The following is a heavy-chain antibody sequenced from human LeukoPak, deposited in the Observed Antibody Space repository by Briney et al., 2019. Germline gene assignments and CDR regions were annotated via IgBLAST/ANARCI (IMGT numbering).Heavy chain of an antibody. CDR3: AGSSSWYYFDS. Sequence: PSETLSLTCTVSGGSISSTSYYWGWIRQPPGKGLEWIGTIHYSGSTYYNPSLKSRVTISVDTSNNQFSLKLSSVTAADTAVYYCAGSSSWYYFDSWGQGTLVTVSS. CDR2: IHYSGST. V-gene: IGHV4-39*01. J-gene: IGHJ4*02. CDR1: GGSISSTSYY. D-gene: IGHD6-13*01.